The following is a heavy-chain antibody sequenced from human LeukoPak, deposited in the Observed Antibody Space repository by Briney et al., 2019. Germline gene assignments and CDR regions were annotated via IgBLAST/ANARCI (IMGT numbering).Heavy chain of an antibody. CDR2: IYYSGST. V-gene: IGHV4-39*01. CDR1: GGSISSSSYY. D-gene: IGHD3-9*01. Sequence: SETLSLTCTVSGGSISSSSYYWGWIRQPPGKGLEWLGSIYYSGSTYYNPSLKSRVTISVDTSKNQFSLKLSSVTAADTAVYYCQARDGIRYFDWLKLDAFDIWGQGTMVTVSS. CDR3: QARDGIRYFDWLKLDAFDI. J-gene: IGHJ3*02.